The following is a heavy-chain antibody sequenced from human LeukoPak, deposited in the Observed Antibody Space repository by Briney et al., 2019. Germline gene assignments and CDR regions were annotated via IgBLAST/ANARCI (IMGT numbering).Heavy chain of an antibody. V-gene: IGHV1-2*02. Sequence: ASVKVSCKASGYTFSAYCMHWVRQAPGQGLEWMGWISAYNGNTNYAQKFQGRVTMTRDTSISTAYMELSGLRSDDTAVYYCARGPHWDPHFDYWGQGALVTVSS. D-gene: IGHD7-27*01. CDR3: ARGPHWDPHFDY. CDR1: GYTFSAYC. J-gene: IGHJ4*02. CDR2: ISAYNGNT.